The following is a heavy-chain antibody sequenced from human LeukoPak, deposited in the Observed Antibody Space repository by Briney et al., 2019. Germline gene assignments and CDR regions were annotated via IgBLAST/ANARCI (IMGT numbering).Heavy chain of an antibody. D-gene: IGHD2-21*02. V-gene: IGHV3-30*18. CDR2: ISYDGSEK. Sequence: GGSLRLSCADSGFIFSKRGIHSVRQAPGKGLVWVAGISYDGSEKYYAESVKGRFTISRDNSKTTVYLQMNSLEIEDTAVYYCANDLLALTASKAYFDFWGQGTLVTVSS. CDR3: ANDLLALTASKAYFDF. J-gene: IGHJ4*02. CDR1: GFIFSKRG.